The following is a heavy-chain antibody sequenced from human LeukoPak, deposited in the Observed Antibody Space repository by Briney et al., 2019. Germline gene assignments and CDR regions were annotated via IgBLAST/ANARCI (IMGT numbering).Heavy chain of an antibody. V-gene: IGHV1-18*01. CDR3: ARDIVVVPAARDWFDP. CDR2: ISAYNGNT. Sequence: ASVKVSCKASGYTFTSYGISWVRQAPGQGLEWMGWISAYNGNTNYAQKLQGRVTMTTDTSTSTAYMELRSLRSDDTAVYYCARDIVVVPAARDWFDPWGQGTLVTVSS. D-gene: IGHD2-2*01. J-gene: IGHJ5*02. CDR1: GYTFTSYG.